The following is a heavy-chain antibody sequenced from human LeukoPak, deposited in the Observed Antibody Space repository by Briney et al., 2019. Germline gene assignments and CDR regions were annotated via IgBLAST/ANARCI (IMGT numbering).Heavy chain of an antibody. CDR1: GYTFTSYD. CDR2: MNPNSGNT. Sequence: ASVKVSCKASGYTFTSYDINWVRQATGQGLEWMGWMNPNSGNTGYAQKFQGRVTMTRDTSISTAYMELSRLRSDDTAVYYCARQGSGSYYLFDYWGQGTLVTVSS. D-gene: IGHD3-10*01. V-gene: IGHV1-8*01. J-gene: IGHJ4*02. CDR3: ARQGSGSYYLFDY.